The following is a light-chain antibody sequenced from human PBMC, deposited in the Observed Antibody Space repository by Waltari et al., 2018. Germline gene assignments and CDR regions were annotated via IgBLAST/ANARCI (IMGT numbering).Light chain of an antibody. CDR1: QSLGHSDGNTY. CDR3: MQGTYWPYT. CDR2: KVS. Sequence: QSLGHSDGNTYLQWFQQRPGQSPRRLIYKVSSRESGVPDRFSGSGSGTDFTLKISRVEAEDVGVYYCMQGTYWPYTFGQGTKLDIK. V-gene: IGKV2-30*02. J-gene: IGKJ2*01.